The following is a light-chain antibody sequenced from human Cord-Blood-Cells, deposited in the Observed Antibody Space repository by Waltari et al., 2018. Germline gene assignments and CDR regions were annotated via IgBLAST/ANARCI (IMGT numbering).Light chain of an antibody. Sequence: SSELTQDPAVSVALGQTVRITCQGDSLRSYYASWYQQKPGPAPVLVIYGKNNRPSGIPDRFSGSSSGNTASLTITGAQAEDEAEYYCNSRDSSGNHVVFGGGTKLTVL. J-gene: IGLJ2*01. V-gene: IGLV3-19*01. CDR1: SLRSYY. CDR3: NSRDSSGNHVV. CDR2: GKN.